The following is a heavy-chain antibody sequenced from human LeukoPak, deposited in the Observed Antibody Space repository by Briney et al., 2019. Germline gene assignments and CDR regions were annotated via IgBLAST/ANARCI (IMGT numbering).Heavy chain of an antibody. CDR2: ISYDGSSK. CDR1: GFTFNNYA. V-gene: IGHV3-30*04. Sequence: HPGGSLRLSCAASGFTFNNYAMHWVRQAPGKGLEWVALISYDGSSKYYADSVKGRFTISRDNSKNTLYLQMHSLRGEDAAVYCCARGLDSSSWLNWFDPWGQGTLVTVSS. D-gene: IGHD6-13*01. CDR3: ARGLDSSSWLNWFDP. J-gene: IGHJ5*02.